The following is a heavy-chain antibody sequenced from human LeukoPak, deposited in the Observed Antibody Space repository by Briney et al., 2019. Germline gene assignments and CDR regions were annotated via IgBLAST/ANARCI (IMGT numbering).Heavy chain of an antibody. V-gene: IGHV3-21*01. D-gene: IGHD6-13*01. Sequence: SVKGRFTISRDNAKNSLCLQMNSLRAEDTAVYYCARSGGPGTVDYWGQGTLVTVSS. CDR3: ARSGGPGTVDY. J-gene: IGHJ4*02.